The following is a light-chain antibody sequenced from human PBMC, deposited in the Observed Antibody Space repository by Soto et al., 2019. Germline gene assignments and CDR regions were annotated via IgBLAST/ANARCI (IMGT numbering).Light chain of an antibody. J-gene: IGKJ1*01. CDR3: QQYNSPWT. CDR2: DAS. CDR1: QSISSW. V-gene: IGKV1-5*01. Sequence: DIQMTPSPSTLSASVGDRVTITCRASQSISSWLAWYQQNPGKAPKLLIYDASSLESGVPSRFSGSGSGTEFTLTISSLQPDDFATYYCQQYNSPWTFGQGTKVEIK.